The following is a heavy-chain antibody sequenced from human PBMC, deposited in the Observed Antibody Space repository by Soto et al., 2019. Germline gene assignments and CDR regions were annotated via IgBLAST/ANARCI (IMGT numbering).Heavy chain of an antibody. V-gene: IGHV3-33*01. CDR3: ARAQWLDRVGAFDI. D-gene: IGHD6-19*01. CDR2: IWYDGSNK. CDR1: GFTFSSYG. J-gene: IGHJ3*02. Sequence: VQLVESGGGVVQPGRSLRLSCAASGFTFSSYGMHWVRQAPGKGLEWVAVIWYDGSNKYYADSVKGRFTISRDNSKNTLYLQMNSLRAEDTAVYYCARAQWLDRVGAFDIWGQGTMVTVSS.